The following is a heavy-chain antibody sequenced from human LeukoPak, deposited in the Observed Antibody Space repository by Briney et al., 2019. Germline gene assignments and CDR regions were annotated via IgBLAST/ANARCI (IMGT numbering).Heavy chain of an antibody. V-gene: IGHV4-59*08. CDR3: ARLEAGDGLKGYYYGMDV. D-gene: IGHD2-21*02. J-gene: IGHJ6*02. CDR1: GGSISDYY. CDR2: IYYSGST. Sequence: SETLSLTCTVSGGSISDYYWTWIRQPPGKGLEWIGYIYYSGSTNYNPSLKSRVTISIDTSKNQLSLKLSSVTAADTAVYYCARLEAGDGLKGYYYGMDVWGQGTTVTVSS.